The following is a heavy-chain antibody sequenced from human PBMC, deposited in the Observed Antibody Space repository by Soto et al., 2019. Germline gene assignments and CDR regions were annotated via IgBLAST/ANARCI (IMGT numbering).Heavy chain of an antibody. J-gene: IGHJ6*03. V-gene: IGHV4-39*01. D-gene: IGHD6-19*01. Sequence: QLQLQESGPGLVKPSETLSLSCTVSGGSVSSSSNYWDWIRQPPGKGLEWIASIYYSGSSYYNPSLKRRVTISADTSKTQFSLKLTSVTAADTAVYYCARRTVAGTFYYYMDVWGKGTTVTVSS. CDR1: GGSVSSSSNY. CDR2: IYYSGSS. CDR3: ARRTVAGTFYYYMDV.